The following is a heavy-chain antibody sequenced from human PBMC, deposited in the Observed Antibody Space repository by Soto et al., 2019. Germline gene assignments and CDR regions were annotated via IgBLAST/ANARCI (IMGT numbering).Heavy chain of an antibody. D-gene: IGHD4-17*01. J-gene: IGHJ5*02. CDR1: GCSMTSSSYY. Sequence: SETLSLPGPVSGCSMTSSSYYWGWIRQSPGKGLEWIGDIDYRGNTYYNPSLKSRVTIPADTSKSQFSLKLTHVTAADTAVYYCARRRWLTTSWFDPWGQGILVTVPS. CDR2: IDYRGNT. V-gene: IGHV4-39*01. CDR3: ARRRWLTTSWFDP.